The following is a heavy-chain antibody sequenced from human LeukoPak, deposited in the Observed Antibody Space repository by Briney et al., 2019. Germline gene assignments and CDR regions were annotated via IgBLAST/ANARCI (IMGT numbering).Heavy chain of an antibody. CDR2: IIPIFGTA. Sequence: GASVKVSCKASGGIFSSYAISWVRQAPGQGLEWMGGIIPIFGTANYAQKFQGRVTITTDESTRTAYMELSSLRSEDTAVYYCARALDCSSTSCYTSIVDYYYMDVWGKGTTVTVSS. D-gene: IGHD2-2*02. CDR1: GGIFSSYA. CDR3: ARALDCSSTSCYTSIVDYYYMDV. V-gene: IGHV1-69*05. J-gene: IGHJ6*03.